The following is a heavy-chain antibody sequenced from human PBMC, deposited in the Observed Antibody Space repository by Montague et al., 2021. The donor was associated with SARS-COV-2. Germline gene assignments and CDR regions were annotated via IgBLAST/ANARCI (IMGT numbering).Heavy chain of an antibody. J-gene: IGHJ5*02. CDR3: ARDDYVWGSYRYSQYNWFDP. CDR1: GFTFSSYS. V-gene: IGHV3-21*01. CDR2: ISSSSSYI. Sequence: SLRLSRAASGFTFSSYSMNWVRQAPGKGLEWVSSISSSSSYIYYADSVKGRFTISRDNAKNSLYLQMNSLRAEDTAVYYCARDDYVWGSYRYSQYNWFDPWGQGTLVTVSS. D-gene: IGHD3-16*02.